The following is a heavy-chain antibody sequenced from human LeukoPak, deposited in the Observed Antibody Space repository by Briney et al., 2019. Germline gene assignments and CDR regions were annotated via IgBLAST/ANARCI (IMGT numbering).Heavy chain of an antibody. J-gene: IGHJ3*02. CDR1: GFTFSSHW. V-gene: IGHV3-7*01. CDR2: VKQDVGEK. Sequence: GGSLRLSCAASGFTFSSHWMSWVRQAPGKGLEWVASVKQDVGEKYYVDSVKGRFTISRDNAKNSLYLQMNSLRAEDTAVYYCAREDDFWSGYYKGNAFDIWGQGTMVTVSS. D-gene: IGHD3-3*01. CDR3: AREDDFWSGYYKGNAFDI.